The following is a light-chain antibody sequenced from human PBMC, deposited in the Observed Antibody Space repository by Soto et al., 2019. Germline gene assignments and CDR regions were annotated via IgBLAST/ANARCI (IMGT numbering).Light chain of an antibody. CDR3: QQYNSYSPRT. Sequence: DIQMTQSPSTLSASVGDRVTITCRASQSISSWLAWYQQKPGKAPKLLIYDASSLESGVPSRCSGSGSGTEFTLTISSLQPDDFATYYCQQYNSYSPRTFGQGTKVDIK. V-gene: IGKV1-5*01. CDR2: DAS. J-gene: IGKJ1*01. CDR1: QSISSW.